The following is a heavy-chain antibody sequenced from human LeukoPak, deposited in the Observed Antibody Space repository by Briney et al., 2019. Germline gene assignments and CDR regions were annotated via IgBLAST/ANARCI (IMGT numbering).Heavy chain of an antibody. CDR2: ISYDGSNK. Sequence: GGSLGLPCAASGFTFSSYAMHWVRQAPGKGLEWVAVISYDGSNKYYADSVKGRFTISRDNSKNTLYLQMNSLRAEDTAVYYCARDRWLAPFDYYYGMDVWGQGHLVTVSS. J-gene: IGHJ6*02. D-gene: IGHD6-19*01. CDR1: GFTFSSYA. V-gene: IGHV3-30-3*01. CDR3: ARDRWLAPFDYYYGMDV.